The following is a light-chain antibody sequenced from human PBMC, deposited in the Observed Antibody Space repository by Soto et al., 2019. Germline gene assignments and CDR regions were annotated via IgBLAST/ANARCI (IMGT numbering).Light chain of an antibody. CDR1: SSDVGGYNY. Sequence: QSALTQPASVSGSPGQSITISCTGTSSDVGGYNYVSWYQQHPGKAPKLMICEVSNRPSGVSNRFSGSKSGNTASLTISGLQAEDEADYSGSSYTSSSTLVVFGGGTKLTVL. CDR3: SSYTSSSTLVV. CDR2: EVS. V-gene: IGLV2-14*01. J-gene: IGLJ2*01.